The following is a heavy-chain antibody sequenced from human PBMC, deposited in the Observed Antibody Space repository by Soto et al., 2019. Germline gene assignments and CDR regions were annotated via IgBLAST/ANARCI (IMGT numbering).Heavy chain of an antibody. J-gene: IGHJ4*02. CDR3: VKDRWVEF. CDR2: MSHNGGST. Sequence: EVQVVESGGGLVQPGGSLRLSCSVSGFTFSSYAMHWVRQAPGKGLEYVSSMSHNGGSTYYADSVKGRFTISRDNSKNTVYLQMRSLRAEDTAVYYCVKDRWVEFWGQGILVTVSS. CDR1: GFTFSSYA. D-gene: IGHD3-10*01. V-gene: IGHV3-64D*06.